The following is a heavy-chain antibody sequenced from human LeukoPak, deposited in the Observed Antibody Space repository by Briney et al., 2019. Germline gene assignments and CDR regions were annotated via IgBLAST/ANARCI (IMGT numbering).Heavy chain of an antibody. CDR3: ARFPTYYYDSSGYGDSE. J-gene: IGHJ4*02. D-gene: IGHD3-22*01. Sequence: GGSLSLSCAASGFTFSSYAMSWVRQALGKGLEWVSAISGSGGSTYYADSVKGRFTISRDNSKNTLYLHMNSVRDEDTAVYYCARFPTYYYDSSGYGDSEWGQGTLVTVSS. CDR1: GFTFSSYA. V-gene: IGHV3-23*01. CDR2: ISGSGGST.